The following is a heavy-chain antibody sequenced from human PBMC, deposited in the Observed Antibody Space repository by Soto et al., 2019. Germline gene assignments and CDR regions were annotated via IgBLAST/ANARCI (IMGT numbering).Heavy chain of an antibody. Sequence: LSLTCAVYGGSFSGYYWSWIRRPPGKGLEWIGEINHSGSTNYNPSLKSRVTISVDTSKNQFSLKLSYVTAADTAVFYCARLPRGFCSGGSCYSTRYGMDVWGQGTTVTVSS. CDR2: INHSGST. D-gene: IGHD2-15*01. CDR1: GGSFSGYY. J-gene: IGHJ6*02. CDR3: ARLPRGFCSGGSCYSTRYGMDV. V-gene: IGHV4-34*01.